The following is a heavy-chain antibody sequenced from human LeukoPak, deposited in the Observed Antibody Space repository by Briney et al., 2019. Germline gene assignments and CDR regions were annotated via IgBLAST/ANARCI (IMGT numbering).Heavy chain of an antibody. Sequence: GGSLRLSCAASGFTFSNYWMSWVRQAPGRGLELVANIKQDRREKYYVDSVKGRFTISRDNAKNSLYLQMNSLRAEDTAVYYCARLREIPVFGVVTKSTSYFDYWGQGTLVTVSS. CDR1: GFTFSNYW. CDR3: ARLREIPVFGVVTKSTSYFDY. D-gene: IGHD3-3*01. V-gene: IGHV3-7*01. CDR2: IKQDRREK. J-gene: IGHJ4*02.